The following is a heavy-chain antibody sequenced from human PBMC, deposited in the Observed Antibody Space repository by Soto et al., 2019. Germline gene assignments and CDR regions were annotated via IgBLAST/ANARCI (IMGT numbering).Heavy chain of an antibody. CDR2: ISGSGGST. CDR1: GFTFSSYA. CDR3: AKDGGGYSSGWYPDAFDI. Sequence: GGSLRLSCAASGFTFSSYAMSWVRQAPGKGLEWVSAISGSGGSTYYADSVKGRFTTSRDNSKNTLYLQMNSLRAEDTAVYYCAKDGGGYSSGWYPDAFDIWGQGTMVTVSS. D-gene: IGHD6-19*01. J-gene: IGHJ3*02. V-gene: IGHV3-23*01.